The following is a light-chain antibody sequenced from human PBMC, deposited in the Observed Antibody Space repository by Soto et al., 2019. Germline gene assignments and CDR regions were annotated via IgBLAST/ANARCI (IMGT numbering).Light chain of an antibody. J-gene: IGLJ2*01. Sequence: QSALTQPASVSGSPGQSITISCTGTSSDVGSYNLVSWYQQHPGKAPKLMIYEGSKRPSGVSTRFSASRSGNTASLTISGLQAEDEADYYCCSYAGGIAFVLFGGGTKLTVL. CDR3: CSYAGGIAFVL. CDR2: EGS. V-gene: IGLV2-23*03. CDR1: SSDVGSYNL.